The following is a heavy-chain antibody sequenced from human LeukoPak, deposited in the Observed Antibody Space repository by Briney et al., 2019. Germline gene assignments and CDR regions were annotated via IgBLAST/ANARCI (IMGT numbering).Heavy chain of an antibody. CDR3: AKGYCSNSVCHSLDY. CDR1: GFTFSSSG. CDR2: ISYDGSNK. V-gene: IGHV3-30*18. D-gene: IGHD2-8*01. Sequence: GGSLRLSCAASGFTFSSSGMHWVRQAPGKGLEWVAVISYDGSNKYYADSVKGRFTFSRDNSKNTLYLQMNSQRAEDTAVYYCAKGYCSNSVCHSLDYWGQGTLVTVSS. J-gene: IGHJ4*02.